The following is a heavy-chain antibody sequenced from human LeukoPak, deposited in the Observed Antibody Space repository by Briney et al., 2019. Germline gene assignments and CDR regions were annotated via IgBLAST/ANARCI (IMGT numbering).Heavy chain of an antibody. CDR1: GLTFSSYA. J-gene: IGHJ4*02. CDR2: ISGSGGST. V-gene: IGHV3-23*01. CDR3: AKFPVQLGYCSSTSCYAGGYFDY. D-gene: IGHD2-2*01. Sequence: GGSLRLSCAASGLTFSSYAMSWVRQAPGKGLEWVSAISGSGGSTYYADSVKGRFTISRDNSKNTLYLQMNSLRAEDTAVYYCAKFPVQLGYCSSTSCYAGGYFDYWGQGTLVTVSS.